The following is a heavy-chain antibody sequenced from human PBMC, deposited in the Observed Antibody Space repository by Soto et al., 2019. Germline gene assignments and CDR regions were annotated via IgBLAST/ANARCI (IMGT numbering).Heavy chain of an antibody. CDR3: ARGNRAVGWFDP. Sequence: QVQLVQSGAEVKKPGASVKVSCKASGYTFTGYYIHWVRQAPGQGLEWMGCINPNSDGTNYAQKFQGRVTMTRDTSISTAYMELSRLRSDDTAVYYCARGNRAVGWFDPWGQGTLVTVSS. D-gene: IGHD6-19*01. CDR2: INPNSDGT. J-gene: IGHJ5*02. CDR1: GYTFTGYY. V-gene: IGHV1-2*02.